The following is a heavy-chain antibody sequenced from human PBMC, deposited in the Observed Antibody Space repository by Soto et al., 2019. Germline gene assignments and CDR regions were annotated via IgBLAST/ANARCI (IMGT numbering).Heavy chain of an antibody. D-gene: IGHD6-13*01. J-gene: IGHJ6*02. Sequence: KTSETLSLTCTVSVGSISSYYWSCIRHAAGKGLEWIGRIYPSGGTNYNPSLKSRVTMSVDTSKKRFSLRLSSVTAADTAVYYCARGSAAGVDYGMEVWGQGTSVTVSS. V-gene: IGHV4-4*07. CDR3: ARGSAAGVDYGMEV. CDR1: VGSISSYY. CDR2: IYPSGGT.